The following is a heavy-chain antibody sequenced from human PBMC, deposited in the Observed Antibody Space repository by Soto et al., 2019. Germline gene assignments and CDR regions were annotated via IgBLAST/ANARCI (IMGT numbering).Heavy chain of an antibody. J-gene: IGHJ4*02. CDR2: MNPNSGNT. Sequence: ASVKVSCKASGYTFTSYDINWVRQATGQGLEWMGWMNPNSGNTDYAQKFQGRVTITRDESTSTAYMELSSLRSEDTAVYYCARNQLYDSSGYYFDYWGQGTLVTVSS. CDR1: GYTFTSYD. CDR3: ARNQLYDSSGYYFDY. V-gene: IGHV1-8*01. D-gene: IGHD3-22*01.